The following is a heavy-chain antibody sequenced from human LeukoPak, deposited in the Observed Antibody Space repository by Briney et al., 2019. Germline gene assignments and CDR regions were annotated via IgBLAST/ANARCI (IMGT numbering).Heavy chain of an antibody. CDR1: GFTFDDYG. J-gene: IGHJ4*02. Sequence: PGGSLRLSCAASGFTFDDYGMSWVRQAPGKGLEWVSGINWNGGSTGYAVSVKGRFTISRDNAKNSLYLQMNSLRAEDTALYYCARDLILPSGSSFNYWGQGTLVTVSS. CDR3: ARDLILPSGSSFNY. V-gene: IGHV3-20*04. D-gene: IGHD1-26*01. CDR2: INWNGGST.